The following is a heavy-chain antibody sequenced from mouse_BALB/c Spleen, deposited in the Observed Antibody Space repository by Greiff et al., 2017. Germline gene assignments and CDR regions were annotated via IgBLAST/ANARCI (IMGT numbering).Heavy chain of an antibody. CDR1: GYSITSDYA. D-gene: IGHD3-1*01. CDR2: ISYSGST. Sequence: EVKLVESGPGLVKPSQSLSLTCTVTGYSITSDYAWNWIRQFPGNKLEWMGYISYSGSTSYNPSLKSRISITRDTSKNQFFLQLNSVTTEDTATYYCARGATAMDYWGQGTSVTVSS. J-gene: IGHJ4*01. V-gene: IGHV3-2*02. CDR3: ARGATAMDY.